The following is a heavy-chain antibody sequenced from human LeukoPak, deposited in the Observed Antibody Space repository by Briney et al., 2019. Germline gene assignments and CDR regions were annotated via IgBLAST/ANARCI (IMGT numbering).Heavy chain of an antibody. V-gene: IGHV4-59*01. CDR2: IYYSGST. CDR1: GGSISSYY. J-gene: IGHJ4*02. CDR3: ARALTGYYFDY. D-gene: IGHD1-14*01. Sequence: SETLSLTCTVSGGSISSYYWSWTRQPPGKGLEWIGYIYYSGSTNYNPSLKSRVTISVDTSKNQFSLKLSSVTAADTAVYYCARALTGYYFDYWGQGTLVTVSS.